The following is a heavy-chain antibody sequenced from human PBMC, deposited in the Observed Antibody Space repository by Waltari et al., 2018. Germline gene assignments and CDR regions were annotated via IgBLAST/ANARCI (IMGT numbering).Heavy chain of an antibody. V-gene: IGHV1-69*04. D-gene: IGHD5-12*01. J-gene: IGHJ6*02. CDR1: GGTFSSHA. CDR2: IIPILGIA. CDR3: ARDQGYSGYETYYYYYGMDV. Sequence: QVQLVQSGAEVKKPGSSVKVSCKASGGTFSSHAIRWVRTAPGHGLEWMGRIIPILGIANNAQKFQGRVTITADKSTSTAYMELSSLRSEDTAVYYCARDQGYSGYETYYYYYGMDVWGQGTTVTVSS.